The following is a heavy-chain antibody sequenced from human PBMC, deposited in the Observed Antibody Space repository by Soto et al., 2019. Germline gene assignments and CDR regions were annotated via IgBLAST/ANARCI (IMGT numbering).Heavy chain of an antibody. CDR3: ARDPSRRKGHNYEVDN. Sequence: HPGGPLRLSCPASVFPFSTYWMSWVRQAPGKGMEWMANIEEDRSDKYYINSVKGRFTISRDNAKNSLYLQMDSLRAEDTAVYYCARDPSRRKGHNYEVDNWGQGTLVTVSS. D-gene: IGHD3-3*01. CDR2: IEEDRSDK. CDR1: VFPFSTYW. J-gene: IGHJ4*02. V-gene: IGHV3-7*05.